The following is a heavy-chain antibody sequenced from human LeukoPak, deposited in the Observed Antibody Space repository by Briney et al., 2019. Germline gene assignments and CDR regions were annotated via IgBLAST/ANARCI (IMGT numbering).Heavy chain of an antibody. CDR2: LYYSGSA. CDR3: ARRYSDRSGYYDY. J-gene: IGHJ4*02. V-gene: IGHV4-39*01. D-gene: IGHD3-22*01. Sequence: PSETLSLTCTVSGGFIGSSSYYWGWIRQPPGKGLEWIGSLYYSGSAYYNPSLKSRVTISVDTSKNQFSLTLSSVTAADTAVYYCARRYSDRSGYYDYWGQGTLVTVSS. CDR1: GGFIGSSSYY.